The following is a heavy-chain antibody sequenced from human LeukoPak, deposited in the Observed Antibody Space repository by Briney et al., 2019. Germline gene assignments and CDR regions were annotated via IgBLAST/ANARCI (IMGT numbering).Heavy chain of an antibody. CDR1: GYSFNGYY. CDR2: ISPNSGDT. D-gene: IGHD3-22*01. Sequence: ASVKVSCKAPGYSFNGYYIHWVRQAPGQGPEWMGWISPNSGDTNYEPKFQGRVTMTRDTSISTAYMELSRLISDDTAEYYCARVLASGHSPLLYWGHGTLVTVSS. J-gene: IGHJ4*01. CDR3: ARVLASGHSPLLY. V-gene: IGHV1-2*02.